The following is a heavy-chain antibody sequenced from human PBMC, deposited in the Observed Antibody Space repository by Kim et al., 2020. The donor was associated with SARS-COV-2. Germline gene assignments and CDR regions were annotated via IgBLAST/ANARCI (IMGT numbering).Heavy chain of an antibody. J-gene: IGHJ6*02. Sequence: GRSLRLSCSVSGFTFNTYGMHWVRQAPGKGLEWVAVIWFDGSDQYYADSVKGRFTISRDNSKDTLYLQMRSLRVEDTAVYYCARGPHYDSWSGYSDYYYGMDVWGQGTTVTVSS. CDR2: IWFDGSDQ. CDR1: GFTFNTYG. CDR3: ARGPHYDSWSGYSDYYYGMDV. D-gene: IGHD3-3*01. V-gene: IGHV3-33*01.